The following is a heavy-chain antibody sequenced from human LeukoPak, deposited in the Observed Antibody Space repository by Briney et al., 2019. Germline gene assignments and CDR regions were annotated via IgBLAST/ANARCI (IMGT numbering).Heavy chain of an antibody. V-gene: IGHV3-13*01. Sequence: GGSLRLSCAASGFTFSSYDMHWVRQATGKGLEWVSAIGVAANTFYSGSVKGRFTISRENARNSLYLLMTSLRAEDTAVYYCARQNTPHGNFDYWGQGILVTVSS. J-gene: IGHJ4*02. D-gene: IGHD1-26*01. CDR2: IGVAANT. CDR3: ARQNTPHGNFDY. CDR1: GFTFSSYD.